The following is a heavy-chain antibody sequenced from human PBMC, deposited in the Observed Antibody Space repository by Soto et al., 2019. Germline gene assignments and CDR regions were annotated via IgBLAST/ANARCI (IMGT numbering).Heavy chain of an antibody. CDR3: ARDRYYGSGSYYNWFDP. V-gene: IGHV4-59*12. Sequence: SETLSLTCTVSGGSISSYYWSWIRQPPGKGLEWIGYIYYSGSTNYNPSLKSRVTMSVDKSKNQFSLKLSSVTAADTAVYYCARDRYYGSGSYYNWFDPWGQGTLVTVSS. D-gene: IGHD3-10*01. CDR2: IYYSGST. CDR1: GGSISSYY. J-gene: IGHJ5*02.